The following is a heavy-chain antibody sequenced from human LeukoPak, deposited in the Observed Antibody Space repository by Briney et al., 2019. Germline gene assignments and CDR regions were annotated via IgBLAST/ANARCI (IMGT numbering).Heavy chain of an antibody. V-gene: IGHV1-18*01. CDR3: ATIDVKTYCTNTNCYPRFQR. J-gene: IGHJ1*01. CDR2: ISAYNGNT. Sequence: ASVKVSCKASGYTFTSYGISWVRQAPGQGLEWMGWISAYNGNTNYAQKLQGRVTMTTDTSTSTAYMELSSLRSEDTAVYYCATIDVKTYCTNTNCYPRFQRWGQGTLVTVSS. D-gene: IGHD2-2*01. CDR1: GYTFTSYG.